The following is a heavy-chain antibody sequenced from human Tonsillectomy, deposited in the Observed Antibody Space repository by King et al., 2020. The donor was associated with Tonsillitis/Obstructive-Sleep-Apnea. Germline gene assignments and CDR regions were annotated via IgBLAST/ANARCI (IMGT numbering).Heavy chain of an antibody. J-gene: IGHJ6*03. CDR1: GFTFSDYY. V-gene: IGHV3-11*05. CDR3: ARVAGDYYYYYMDV. CDR2: ISSSSSYT. Sequence: VQLVESGGGLVKPGGSLRLSCAASGFTFSDYYMSWIRQAPGKGLEWVSYISSSSSYTNYADSVKGRFTISRDNAKNSLYLQMNSLRAEDTAVYYCARVAGDYYYYYMDVWGKGTTVTVSS. D-gene: IGHD2-21*01.